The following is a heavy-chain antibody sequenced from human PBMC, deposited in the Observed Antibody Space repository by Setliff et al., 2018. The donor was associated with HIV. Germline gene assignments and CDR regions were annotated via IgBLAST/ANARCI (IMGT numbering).Heavy chain of an antibody. J-gene: IGHJ4*02. CDR1: GPSINIHY. CDR2: IYSTGST. D-gene: IGHD3-10*01. CDR3: ARARGPEGYFDS. Sequence: SETLSLTCTVSGPSINIHYWSWIRQSPGKAFEWIGYIYSTGSTNYNPSLRSRVTISVDTSKNQFSLSLTSVTAADTAVYYCARARGPEGYFDSWGQGTLVTVSS. V-gene: IGHV4-59*11.